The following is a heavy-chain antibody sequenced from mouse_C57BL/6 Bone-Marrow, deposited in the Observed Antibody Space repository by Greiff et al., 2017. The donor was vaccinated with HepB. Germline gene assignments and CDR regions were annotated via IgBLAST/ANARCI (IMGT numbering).Heavy chain of an antibody. CDR2: IDPSDSET. D-gene: IGHD2-1*01. CDR3: ARGDYDNCYAMDY. J-gene: IGHJ4*01. CDR1: GYTFTSYW. V-gene: IGHV1-52*01. Sequence: QVQLQQPGAELVRPGSSVKLSCKASGYTFTSYWMHWVKQRPIQGLEWIGNIDPSDSETHYNQKFKDKATLTVDKSSSTAYMQLSSLTSEDSAVYYCARGDYDNCYAMDYWGQGTSVTVSS.